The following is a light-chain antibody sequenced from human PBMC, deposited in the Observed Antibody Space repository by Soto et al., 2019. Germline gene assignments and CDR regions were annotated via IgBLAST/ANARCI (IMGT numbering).Light chain of an antibody. CDR3: QVWDSSTAPDV. CDR2: RDS. Sequence: SYELTQPLSVSVALGQTARITCGGNNIGSKNVHWYQQKPGQAPVLVIYRDSNRPSGIPERFSGSNSGNTATLTISRAQAGDGADYYCQVWDSSTAPDVFGTGTKVTVL. J-gene: IGLJ1*01. V-gene: IGLV3-9*01. CDR1: NIGSKN.